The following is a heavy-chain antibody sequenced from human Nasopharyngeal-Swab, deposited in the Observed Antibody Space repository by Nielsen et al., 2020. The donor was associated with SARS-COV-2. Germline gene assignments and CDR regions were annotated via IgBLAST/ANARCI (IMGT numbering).Heavy chain of an antibody. V-gene: IGHV3-48*03. CDR1: GFTFSSYE. CDR3: ARDGSGTIAAAGPYYFDY. D-gene: IGHD6-13*01. CDR2: ISSSGSTI. J-gene: IGHJ4*02. Sequence: GGSLRLSCAASGFTFSSYEMNWVRQAPGKGLEWVSYISSSGSTIYYADSVKGRFTISRDNAKNSLYLQMNSPRAEDTAVYYCARDGSGTIAAAGPYYFDYWGQGTLVTVSS.